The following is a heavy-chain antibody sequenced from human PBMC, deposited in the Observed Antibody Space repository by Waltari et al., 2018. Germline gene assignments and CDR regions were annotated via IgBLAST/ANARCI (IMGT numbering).Heavy chain of an antibody. D-gene: IGHD2-15*01. V-gene: IGHV4-34*01. Sequence: VRLDQWGTDLVEPWETLSLTCAVYEGSFSDFFWSWVRKAPGKGLEWIGEINHGVKTDYNPSLKSRLFMSVDPSKNQFSLMLSSVTAADTAVYYCVRSHCIGDSCFRYFDSWGQGTLVTVSS. CDR1: EGSFSDFF. CDR2: INHGVKT. CDR3: VRSHCIGDSCFRYFDS. J-gene: IGHJ4*02.